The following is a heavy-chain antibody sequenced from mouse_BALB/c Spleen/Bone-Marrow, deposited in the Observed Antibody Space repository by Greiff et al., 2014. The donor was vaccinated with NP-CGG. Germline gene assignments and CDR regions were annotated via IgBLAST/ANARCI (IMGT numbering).Heavy chain of an antibody. CDR1: GFNIKDTY. Sequence: VQLKESGAELARPGASVKLSCTASGFNIKDTYMHWVKQRPEQGLEWIGRIDPANGNTKYDPKFQGKATITADTSSNTAYLQLSGLTSEDTAVYYCARWEYYAMDYWGQGTSVTVSS. CDR2: IDPANGNT. CDR3: ARWEYYAMDY. V-gene: IGHV14-3*02. J-gene: IGHJ4*01. D-gene: IGHD4-1*01.